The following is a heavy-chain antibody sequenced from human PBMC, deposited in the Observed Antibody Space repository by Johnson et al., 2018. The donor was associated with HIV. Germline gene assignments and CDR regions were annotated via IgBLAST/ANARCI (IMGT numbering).Heavy chain of an antibody. D-gene: IGHD3-3*01. J-gene: IGHJ3*02. V-gene: IGHV3-66*03. CDR1: GFTVSSNY. CDR3: AGAPTYYNFWSGTSGAFDI. Sequence: VQLVESGGGLIQPGGSLRLSCAASGFTVSSNYMSWVRQAPGKGLEWVSVIYSGGSTYYADSVKGRFTISRDNSKNTLYLQMNSLRAEDTAVYYCAGAPTYYNFWSGTSGAFDIWGQGTMVTVSS. CDR2: IYSGGST.